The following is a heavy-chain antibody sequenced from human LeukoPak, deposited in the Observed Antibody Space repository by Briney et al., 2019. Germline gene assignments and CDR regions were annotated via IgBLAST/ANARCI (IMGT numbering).Heavy chain of an antibody. J-gene: IGHJ4*02. V-gene: IGHV4-61*02. CDR1: GGSFSSGNYY. CDR3: ARVAGDYIDY. D-gene: IGHD4-17*01. Sequence: PPETLSLTCTVSGGSFSSGNYYWTWIRQPAGKGLEWIGRIYTTGNTLYNPSLKSRVTISVDTSKNQFSLKLSSVTAADTAVYYCARVAGDYIDYWGQGTLVTVSS. CDR2: IYTTGNT.